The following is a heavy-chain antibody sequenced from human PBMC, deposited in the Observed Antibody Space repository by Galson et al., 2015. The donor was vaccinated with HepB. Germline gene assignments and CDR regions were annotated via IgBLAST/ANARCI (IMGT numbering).Heavy chain of an antibody. CDR3: VKEGSWFGGDWFDP. CDR2: INPDGSEK. Sequence: SLRLSCAASEFTFSSYWMNWVRQAPGKGLKWVANINPDGSEKYYVASLKGRFTISRDNSKDTVFLQMDNLRAEDTAVYYCVKEGSWFGGDWFDPWGQGALVTVS. CDR1: EFTFSSYW. V-gene: IGHV3-7*03. D-gene: IGHD3-16*01. J-gene: IGHJ5*02.